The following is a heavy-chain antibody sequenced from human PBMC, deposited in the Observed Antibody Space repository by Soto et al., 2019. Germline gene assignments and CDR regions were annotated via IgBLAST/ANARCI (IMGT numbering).Heavy chain of an antibody. CDR3: ARDRIVVVPAAIPDYGMDV. V-gene: IGHV1-2*04. CDR1: GYTFTGYY. Sequence: ASVKVSCKASGYTFTGYYMHWVRQAPGQGLEWMGWINPNSGGTNYAQKFQGWVTMTRDTSISTAYMELSRLRSDDTAVYYCARDRIVVVPAAIPDYGMDVWGQGTTVTVSS. D-gene: IGHD2-2*02. J-gene: IGHJ6*02. CDR2: INPNSGGT.